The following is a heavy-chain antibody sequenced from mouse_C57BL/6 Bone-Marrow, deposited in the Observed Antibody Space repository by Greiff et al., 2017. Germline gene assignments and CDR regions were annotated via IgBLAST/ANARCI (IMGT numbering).Heavy chain of an antibody. Sequence: EVQLQQSGPELVKPGASVKISCKASGYTFTDYYMNWVKQSHGKSLEWIGDINPNNGGTSYNQKFKGKATLTVDKSSSTAYMELRSLTSEDSAVYYCARSPNWGFYAMDYWGQGTSVTVSS. V-gene: IGHV1-26*01. J-gene: IGHJ4*01. CDR2: INPNNGGT. CDR1: GYTFTDYY. D-gene: IGHD4-1*01. CDR3: ARSPNWGFYAMDY.